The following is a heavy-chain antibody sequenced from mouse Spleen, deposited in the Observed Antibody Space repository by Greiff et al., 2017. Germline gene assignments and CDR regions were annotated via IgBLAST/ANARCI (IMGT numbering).Heavy chain of an antibody. CDR2: ISSGGSYT. CDR3: ARPGLGRNYAMDY. CDR1: GFTFSSYA. J-gene: IGHJ4*01. D-gene: IGHD4-1*01. Sequence: DVKLVESGGGLVKPGGSLKLSCAASGFTFSSYAMSWVRQTPEKRLEWVATISSGGSYTYYPDSVKGRFTISRDNAMNTLYLQMSSLRSGDTAMYYCARPGLGRNYAMDYWGQGTSVTVSS. V-gene: IGHV5-9-1*01.